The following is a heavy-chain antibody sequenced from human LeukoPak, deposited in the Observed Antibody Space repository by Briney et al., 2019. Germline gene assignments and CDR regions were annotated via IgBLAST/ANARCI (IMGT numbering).Heavy chain of an antibody. Sequence: GGSLRLSCAASGFTFSSHAMSWVRQAPGMGLEWVSSITGSGSSTFHVDSVKGRFSISRDNSKTMLYLQMNSLRAEDTAIYYCARRSSTLRDFDYWGQGTLVTVSS. CDR1: GFTFSSHA. D-gene: IGHD2-2*01. CDR2: ITGSGSST. V-gene: IGHV3-23*01. J-gene: IGHJ4*02. CDR3: ARRSSTLRDFDY.